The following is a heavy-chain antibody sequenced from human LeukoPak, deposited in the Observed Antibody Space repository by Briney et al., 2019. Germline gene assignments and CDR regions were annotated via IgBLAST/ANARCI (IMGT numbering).Heavy chain of an antibody. CDR2: IRYDGSNK. CDR1: GFTFSSYG. J-gene: IGHJ4*02. CDR3: ARGGSGHYYASGTYYQSYYFDY. D-gene: IGHD3-10*01. V-gene: IGHV3-30*02. Sequence: SGGSLRLSCAASGFTFSSYGMRWVRQAPGKGLEWVAFIRYDGSNKYYADSVKGRFTISRDNSKNTLYLQMNSLRAEDTAMYYCARGGSGHYYASGTYYQSYYFDYWGQGTLVTVSS.